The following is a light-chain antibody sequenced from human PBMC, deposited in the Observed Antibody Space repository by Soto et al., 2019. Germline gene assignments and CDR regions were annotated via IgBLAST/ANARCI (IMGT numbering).Light chain of an antibody. J-gene: IGLJ3*02. V-gene: IGLV4-60*02. Sequence: QLVLTQSSSASASLGSSVKLTCTLSSGHSSYIIAWHQQQPGKAPRYLMKLEGSGSYNKGSGVPDRFSGSSSGADRYLTISDLQFEDEADYYGETWDSSARVFGGGTKLTVL. CDR3: ETWDSSARV. CDR2: LEGSGSY. CDR1: SGHSSYI.